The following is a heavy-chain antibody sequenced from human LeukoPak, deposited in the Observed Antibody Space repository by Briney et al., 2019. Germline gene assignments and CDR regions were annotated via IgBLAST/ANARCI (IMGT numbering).Heavy chain of an antibody. D-gene: IGHD6-13*01. CDR2: IWYDGSNK. Sequence: GGSLRLSCAASGFTFSNYGMHWVRQALGKGLEWVAIIWYDGSNKYYADSVKGRFTISRDNSKNTLYLQMNSLRAEDTAVYYCARDRDVYSSRWNRNFAYWGQGTLVTVSA. CDR3: ARDRDVYSSRWNRNFAY. J-gene: IGHJ4*02. V-gene: IGHV3-33*01. CDR1: GFTFSNYG.